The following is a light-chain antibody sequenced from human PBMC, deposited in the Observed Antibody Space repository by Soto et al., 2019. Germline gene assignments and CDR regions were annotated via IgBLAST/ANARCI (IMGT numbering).Light chain of an antibody. Sequence: EMVLTQSPGTLSLSPGDRATLSCRASQSVSNDYVAWVQQKPGQTPRLLIYSVSSRATGIPDRFSGSGSGTEFTLTISNLQPEDFASYYCLQDHDDSWTFGQGTKVDIK. CDR2: SVS. CDR1: QSVSNDY. CDR3: LQDHDDSWT. V-gene: IGKV3-20*01. J-gene: IGKJ1*01.